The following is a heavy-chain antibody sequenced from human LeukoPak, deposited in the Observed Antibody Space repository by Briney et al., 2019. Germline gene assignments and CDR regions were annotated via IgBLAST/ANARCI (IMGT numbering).Heavy chain of an antibody. D-gene: IGHD5-18*01. J-gene: IGHJ6*02. CDR1: VFTFSSYA. V-gene: IGHV3-23*01. CDR3: AFRRGYSYGLDV. Sequence: PGGSLRLSCAASVFTFSSYAMSWVRQAPGKGLEWVSAISGSGGSTYYTDSVKGRFTISRDNSKNTLYLQMNSLRAEDTAVYYCAFRRGYSYGLDVWGQGTTVTVSS. CDR2: ISGSGGST.